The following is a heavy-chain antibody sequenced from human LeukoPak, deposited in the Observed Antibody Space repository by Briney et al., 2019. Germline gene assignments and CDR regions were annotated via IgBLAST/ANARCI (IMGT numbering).Heavy chain of an antibody. J-gene: IGHJ6*02. Sequence: GGSLRLSCADSGFTFSAYGMNWVRQAPGKGLEWVSYISSSSSVIFYADSVEGRFTISRDNARSSLYLQMTSLRAEDTGTYYCARDGLWPHYYQHGMDVWGQGTAVTVSS. CDR2: ISSSSSVI. D-gene: IGHD5-18*01. CDR1: GFTFSAYG. V-gene: IGHV3-48*03. CDR3: ARDGLWPHYYQHGMDV.